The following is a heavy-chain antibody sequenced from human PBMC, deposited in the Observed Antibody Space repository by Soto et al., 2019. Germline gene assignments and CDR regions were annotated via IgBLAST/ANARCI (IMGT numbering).Heavy chain of an antibody. D-gene: IGHD1-7*01. CDR2: IFESGAT. CDR3: TTSHAGELNT. V-gene: IGHV4-4*02. Sequence: QVQLQESGPGLVKPSGTLSLTCAVSGGSISSSYWWTWARQSPGKGLEWIGEIFESGATNYNPSLKCRLTMSVDKSKNQFSLNLSSLTAADTAVYFCTTSHAGELNTWGQGTLVTVSS. CDR1: GGSISSSYW. J-gene: IGHJ5*02.